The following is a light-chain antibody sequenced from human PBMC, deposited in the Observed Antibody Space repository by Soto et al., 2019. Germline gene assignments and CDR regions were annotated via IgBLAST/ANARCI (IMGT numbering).Light chain of an antibody. Sequence: DIPLTQSASSLSASVLYRITITCRASQSISTYLNWYQQKPGEAPTLLVYDSSTLQSGVPSRFSGSGFGAEFTLTVSSLQPEDFATYYCQQSYSNPTWTFGQGTKVDTK. V-gene: IGKV1-39*01. CDR1: QSISTY. CDR2: DSS. J-gene: IGKJ1*01. CDR3: QQSYSNPTWT.